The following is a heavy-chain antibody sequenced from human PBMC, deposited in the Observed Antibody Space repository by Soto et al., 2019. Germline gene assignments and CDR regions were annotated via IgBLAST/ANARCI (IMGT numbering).Heavy chain of an antibody. CDR3: ARGDRPTGDAFDI. V-gene: IGHV4-34*01. J-gene: IGHJ3*02. CDR2: INHSGST. Sequence: PSETLSLTCSVVPGSFSHYFWNWIRQSPGKGLEWIGEINHSGSTNYNPSLKSRVTISVDTSKNQFSLKLSSVTAADTAVYYCARGDRPTGDAFDIWGQGTMVTVSS. CDR1: PGSFSHYF.